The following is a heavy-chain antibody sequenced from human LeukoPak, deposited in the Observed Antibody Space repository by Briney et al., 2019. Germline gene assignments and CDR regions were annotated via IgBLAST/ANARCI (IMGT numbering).Heavy chain of an antibody. J-gene: IGHJ4*02. CDR1: GYTFTSYA. CDR2: INAGNGNT. Sequence: ASVKVSCKASGYTFTSYAMHWVRQATGQRLEWMGWINAGNGNTKYSQKFQGRVTITRDTSASTAYMELSSLRSEDTAVYYCARFVGMVRGGFPNWGQGTLVTVSS. D-gene: IGHD3-10*01. CDR3: ARFVGMVRGGFPN. V-gene: IGHV1-3*01.